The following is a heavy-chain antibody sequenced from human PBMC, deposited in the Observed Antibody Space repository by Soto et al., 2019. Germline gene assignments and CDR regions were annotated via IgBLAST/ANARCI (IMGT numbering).Heavy chain of an antibody. CDR2: ISYSGST. Sequence: QVQLQESGPGLVKPSETLSLTCTVSGGSISSYYWSWIRQPPGKGLEWIGYISYSGSTNYNPSLKSRVTISVDTSKNQFSLKLSSVTAADTAVYYCARLLWSRGDWFDPWGQGTLVTVSS. J-gene: IGHJ5*02. CDR1: GGSISSYY. CDR3: ARLLWSRGDWFDP. V-gene: IGHV4-59*08. D-gene: IGHD3-10*01.